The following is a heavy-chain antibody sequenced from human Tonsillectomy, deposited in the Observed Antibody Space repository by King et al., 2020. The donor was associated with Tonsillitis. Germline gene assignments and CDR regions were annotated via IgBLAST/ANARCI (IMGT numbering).Heavy chain of an antibody. CDR3: ARRLGYFDTSAYHFDY. J-gene: IGHJ4*02. D-gene: IGHD3-22*01. CDR2: INHGGST. CDR1: GGSFSGYY. V-gene: IGHV4-34*01. Sequence: VQLQQWGAGLLKPSETLSLTCAVYGGSFSGYYWNWIRQPPGKGLEWIGEINHGGSTNYNPSLKGRVTISVDTSKNQFSLKLNSVTAADTAVYYCARRLGYFDTSAYHFDYWGQGTLVTVSS.